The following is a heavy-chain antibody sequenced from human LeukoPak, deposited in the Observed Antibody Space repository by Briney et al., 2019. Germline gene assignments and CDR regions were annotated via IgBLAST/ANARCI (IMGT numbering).Heavy chain of an antibody. Sequence: SVKASCKASGGTFSSYAIRWVRQAPGQGLEWMGGIIPIFGTANYAQKFQGRVTITADESTSTAYMELSSLRSEDTAVYYCARVFTNGDYYFDYWGQGTLVTVSS. V-gene: IGHV1-69*01. CDR1: GGTFSSYA. CDR2: IIPIFGTA. CDR3: ARVFTNGDYYFDY. D-gene: IGHD4-17*01. J-gene: IGHJ4*02.